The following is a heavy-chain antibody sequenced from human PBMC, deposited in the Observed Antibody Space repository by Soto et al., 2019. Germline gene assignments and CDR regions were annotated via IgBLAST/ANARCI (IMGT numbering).Heavy chain of an antibody. CDR3: ARDLGLTIVLVPADMASDYYYYYGMDV. CDR1: GGTFSSYA. CDR2: IIPIFGTA. Sequence: SVKVSCKASGGTFSSYAISWVRQAPGQGLEWMGGIIPIFGTANYAQKFQGRVTITADESTSTAYMELSSLRSEDTAVYYCARDLGLTIVLVPADMASDYYYYYGMDVWGQGTTVTVSS. J-gene: IGHJ6*02. D-gene: IGHD2-2*01. V-gene: IGHV1-69*13.